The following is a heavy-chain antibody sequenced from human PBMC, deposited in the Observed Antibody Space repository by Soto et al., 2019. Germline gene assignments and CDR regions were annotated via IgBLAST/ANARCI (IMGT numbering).Heavy chain of an antibody. CDR3: ARAINWNPSTAFDI. D-gene: IGHD1-1*01. Sequence: PGGSLRLSCAASGFTFSSYEMNWVRQAPGKGLEWVSYISSSGSTIYYADSVKGRFTISRDNAKNSLYLQMNSLRAEDTAVYYCARAINWNPSTAFDIWGQGTMVTVSS. CDR1: GFTFSSYE. J-gene: IGHJ3*02. CDR2: ISSSGSTI. V-gene: IGHV3-48*03.